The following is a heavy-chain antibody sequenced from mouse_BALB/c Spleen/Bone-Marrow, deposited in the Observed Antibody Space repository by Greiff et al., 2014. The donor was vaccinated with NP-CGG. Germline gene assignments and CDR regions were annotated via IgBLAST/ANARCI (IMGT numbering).Heavy chain of an antibody. V-gene: IGHV5-4*02. D-gene: IGHD1-2*01. Sequence: VQLQQSGGGLVKPGGSLKLSCAGSGFTFSDYYMYWVRQTPEKRLEWVATISDGGSYTYYPDSVKGRFTISRDNAKNNLYLQMSSLKSEDTAMYYCARDRRITTATYAMDYWGQGTSVTVSS. CDR3: ARDRRITTATYAMDY. CDR2: ISDGGSYT. CDR1: GFTFSDYY. J-gene: IGHJ4*01.